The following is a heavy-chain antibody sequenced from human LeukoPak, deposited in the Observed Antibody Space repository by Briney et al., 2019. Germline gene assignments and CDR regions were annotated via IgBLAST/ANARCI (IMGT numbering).Heavy chain of an antibody. V-gene: IGHV1-18*01. CDR1: GYTFTSHG. Sequence: ASVKVSCKASGYTFTSHGISWVRQAPEQGLEWMGWISAYNGNTNYAQNLQGRVTMTTDTSTSTAYMELRSLRSDDTAVYYCARDEWQQLALFEYWGQGALVTVSS. CDR2: ISAYNGNT. CDR3: ARDEWQQLALFEY. D-gene: IGHD6-13*01. J-gene: IGHJ4*02.